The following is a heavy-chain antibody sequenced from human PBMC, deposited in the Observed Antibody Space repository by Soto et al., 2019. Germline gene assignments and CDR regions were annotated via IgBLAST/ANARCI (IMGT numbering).Heavy chain of an antibody. CDR2: IWSDGTNR. CDR3: ARDLVLGDYYYYYGMDV. V-gene: IGHV3-33*01. J-gene: IGHJ6*02. D-gene: IGHD3-3*02. CDR1: GFIFSSYG. Sequence: QVQLVESGGGVVQPGRSLRLSCAASGFIFSSYGMHWVRQAPGKGLEWVTVIWSDGTNRHYVDSVKGRFTISRDNSKNTLYLQRNSLRAEDTAVYYGARDLVLGDYYYYYGMDVWGQGTTVTVSS.